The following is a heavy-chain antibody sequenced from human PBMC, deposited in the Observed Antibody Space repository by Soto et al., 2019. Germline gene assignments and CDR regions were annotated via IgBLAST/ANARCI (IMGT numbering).Heavy chain of an antibody. CDR2: ISYDGSNK. CDR1: GFTFSSYG. D-gene: IGHD3-22*01. Sequence: QVQLVESGGGVVQPGRSLRLSCAASGFTFSSYGMHWVRQAPGKGLEWVAVISYDGSNKYYADSVKGRFTISRDNSKNTLYLQMNSLRAEDTAVYYCAKTYTMIVVVGYFQHWGQGTLVTVSS. CDR3: AKTYTMIVVVGYFQH. V-gene: IGHV3-30*18. J-gene: IGHJ1*01.